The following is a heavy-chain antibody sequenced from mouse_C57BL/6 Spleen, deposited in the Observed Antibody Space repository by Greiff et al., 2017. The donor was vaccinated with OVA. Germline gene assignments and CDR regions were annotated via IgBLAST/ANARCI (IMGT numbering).Heavy chain of an antibody. CDR2: INPNYGTT. CDR3: AREIYYDYDGFAY. V-gene: IGHV1-39*01. CDR1: GYSFTDYN. J-gene: IGHJ3*01. Sequence: EVQGVESGPELVKPGASVKISCKASGYSFTDYNMNWVKQSNGKSLEWIGVINPNYGTTSYNQKFKGKATLTVDQSSSTAYMQLNSLTSEDSAVYYCAREIYYDYDGFAYWGQGTLVTVSA. D-gene: IGHD2-4*01.